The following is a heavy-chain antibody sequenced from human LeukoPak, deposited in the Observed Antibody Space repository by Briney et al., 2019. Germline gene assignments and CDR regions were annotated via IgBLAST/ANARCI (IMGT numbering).Heavy chain of an antibody. Sequence: PSETLSLTCAVYGGSFSGYYWSWIRQPPGKGLEWIGEINHSGTTNYNPSLKSRVTISVDTSKNQFSLNLSSVTAADAAVSYCARRGVYCSGTSCYWVFDYWGQGTLVTVSS. V-gene: IGHV4-34*01. CDR1: GGSFSGYY. CDR2: INHSGTT. D-gene: IGHD2-2*01. CDR3: ARRGVYCSGTSCYWVFDY. J-gene: IGHJ4*02.